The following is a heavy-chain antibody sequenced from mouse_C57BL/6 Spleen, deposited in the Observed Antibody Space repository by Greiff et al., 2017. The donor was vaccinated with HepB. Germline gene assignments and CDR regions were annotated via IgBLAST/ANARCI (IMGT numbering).Heavy chain of an antibody. CDR1: GYTFTSYG. CDR2: IYPRSGNT. J-gene: IGHJ4*01. D-gene: IGHD2-4*01. V-gene: IGHV1-81*01. Sequence: QVQLQQSGAELARPGASVKLSCKASGYTFTSYGISWVKQRTGQGLEWIGEIYPRSGNTYYNEKFKGKATLTADKSSSTAYMELRSLTSEDSAVYFCARGRNDYDVDYAMDYWGQGTSVTVSS. CDR3: ARGRNDYDVDYAMDY.